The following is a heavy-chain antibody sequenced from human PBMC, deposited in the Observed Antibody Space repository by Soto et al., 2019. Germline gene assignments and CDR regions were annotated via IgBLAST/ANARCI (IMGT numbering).Heavy chain of an antibody. V-gene: IGHV1-69*12. CDR1: GGTFSSYA. D-gene: IGHD5-12*01. J-gene: IGHJ2*01. CDR2: IIPTFGTA. CDR3: ARGGSRGGYWYCDL. Sequence: QVQLVQSGAEVKKPGSSVKVSCKASGGTFSSYAISWVRQAPGQGLEWMGGIIPTFGTANYAHKFQGRVTITAEDSPSTAYMARSSLRSEDTAVYYCARGGSRGGYWYCDLWGGGTLVTVSS.